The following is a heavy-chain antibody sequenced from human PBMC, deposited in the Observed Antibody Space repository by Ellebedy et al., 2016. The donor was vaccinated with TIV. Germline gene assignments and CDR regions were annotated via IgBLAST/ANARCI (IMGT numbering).Heavy chain of an antibody. CDR2: INHSGST. CDR3: ARGVATRYFGHREKTQRNGLDV. CDR1: GGSFSGYY. J-gene: IGHJ6*02. D-gene: IGHD3-9*01. Sequence: MPSETLSLTCAVYGGSFSGYYWSWIRQPPGKGLEWIGEINHSGSTNYNPSLKGRVTISVDTSKNQFSLKLSSVTAADTAVYYCARGVATRYFGHREKTQRNGLDVWGQGTTVTVSS. V-gene: IGHV4-34*01.